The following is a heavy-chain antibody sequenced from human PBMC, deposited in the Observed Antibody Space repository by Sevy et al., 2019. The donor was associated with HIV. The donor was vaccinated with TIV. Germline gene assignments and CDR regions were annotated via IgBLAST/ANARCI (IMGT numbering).Heavy chain of an antibody. D-gene: IGHD2-2*01. CDR2: ISSSSSYI. Sequence: GGSLRLSCAASGFTFSSYSMNWVRQAPGKGLEWVSSISSSSSYIYYADSVKGRFTISRDNAKNSLYLQMNSLRVEDTAVYYCARDYSYCSSTSCYQWQGIDYWGQGTLVTVSS. V-gene: IGHV3-21*01. J-gene: IGHJ4*02. CDR1: GFTFSSYS. CDR3: ARDYSYCSSTSCYQWQGIDY.